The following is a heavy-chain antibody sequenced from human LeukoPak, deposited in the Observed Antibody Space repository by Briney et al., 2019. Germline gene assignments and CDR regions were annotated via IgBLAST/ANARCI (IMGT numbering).Heavy chain of an antibody. V-gene: IGHV1-18*01. CDR2: ISAQNGNT. D-gene: IGHD2-15*01. CDR3: ASGDCSGGSCYLARY. Sequence: ASVKVSCKASGYTFTRNGISWVRLAPGQGLEWMGWISAQNGNTKYADKFQDRVAMTTDTSTNTAYMELRSLRSDDTAVYYCASGDCSGGSCYLARYWGQGTLVTVSS. J-gene: IGHJ4*02. CDR1: GYTFTRNG.